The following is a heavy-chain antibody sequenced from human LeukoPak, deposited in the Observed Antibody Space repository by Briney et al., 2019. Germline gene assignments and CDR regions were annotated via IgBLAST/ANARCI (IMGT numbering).Heavy chain of an antibody. D-gene: IGHD3-10*01. CDR2: IKQDGSEK. CDR3: ARVLLLWFGELFFDY. Sequence: GGSLRLSCAASGFTFSSYWMSWVRQAPGKGLEWVANIKQDGSEKYYVDSVKGRFTISRDNAKNSLYLRMNSLRAEDTAVYYCARVLLLWFGELFFDYWGQGTLVTVSS. CDR1: GFTFSSYW. V-gene: IGHV3-7*03. J-gene: IGHJ4*02.